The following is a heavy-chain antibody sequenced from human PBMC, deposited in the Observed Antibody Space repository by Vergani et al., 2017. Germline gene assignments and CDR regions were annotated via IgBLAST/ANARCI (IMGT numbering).Heavy chain of an antibody. V-gene: IGHV1-69*08. CDR2: IIPILGIA. CDR3: ARDQGYYDSSGYYGY. Sequence: QVQLVQSGAEVKKPGSSVKVSCKASGGTFSSYTISWVRQAPGQGLEWMGRIIPILGIANYAQKFQGRVTITADKSTSTANMELSSLRSEDTAVYYCARDQGYYDSSGYYGYWGQGTLVTVSS. J-gene: IGHJ4*02. CDR1: GGTFSSYT. D-gene: IGHD3-22*01.